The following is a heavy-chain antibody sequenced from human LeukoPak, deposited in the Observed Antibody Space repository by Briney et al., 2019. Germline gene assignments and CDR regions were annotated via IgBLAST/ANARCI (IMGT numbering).Heavy chain of an antibody. Sequence: SETLSLTCTVSGGSISSYYWSWIRQPAGKGLEWIGRIYTSGSTNYNPSLKSRDTMSVDTSKNQFSLKLSSVTAADTAAYYCARDLRGVRGVISLPFDYWGQGTLVTVSS. J-gene: IGHJ4*02. CDR2: IYTSGST. CDR3: ARDLRGVRGVISLPFDY. V-gene: IGHV4-4*07. CDR1: GGSISSYY. D-gene: IGHD3-10*01.